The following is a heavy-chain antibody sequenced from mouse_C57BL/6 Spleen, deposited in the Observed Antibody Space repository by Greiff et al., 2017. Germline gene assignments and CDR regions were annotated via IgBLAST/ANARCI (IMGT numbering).Heavy chain of an antibody. CDR3: ARIPNYYGSRRYYLDY. D-gene: IGHD1-1*01. V-gene: IGHV1-55*01. Sequence: QVQLQQPGAELVKPGASVKMSCKASGYTFTSYWITWVKQRPGQGLAWIGDIYPGCGSTNYTEKFKSKATLTVDTSSSTAYMQLSSLTSEDSAVYYWARIPNYYGSRRYYLDYWGQGTTLTVSS. CDR1: GYTFTSYW. J-gene: IGHJ2*01. CDR2: IYPGCGST.